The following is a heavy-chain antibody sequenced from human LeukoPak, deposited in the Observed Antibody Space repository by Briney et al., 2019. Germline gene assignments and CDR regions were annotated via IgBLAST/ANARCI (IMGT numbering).Heavy chain of an antibody. J-gene: IGHJ5*02. CDR2: INPNSGGT. CDR3: ARDRAFGYDNSGFSNWFDP. D-gene: IGHD3-22*01. V-gene: IGHV1-2*02. CDR1: GYTFTGYY. Sequence: ASVKVSCKASGYTFTGYYMNWVRQAPGQGLEWMGWINPNSGGTKYAQKFQGRVTMTRDTSIRTAYMELTRLTSDDTAVYYCARDRAFGYDNSGFSNWFDPWGQGTLVTVSS.